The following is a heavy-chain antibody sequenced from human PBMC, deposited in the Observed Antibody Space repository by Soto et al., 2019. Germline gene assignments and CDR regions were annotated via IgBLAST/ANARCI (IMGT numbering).Heavy chain of an antibody. Sequence: QVHLVESGGGAVQPGRSLRLSCAASGFTFNNYAMHWVRQAPGKGLEWVAAISYDGSIVDYADSVKGRFASSRDNFQTTVYLQIKSLRADDTAVYYCVKARQSHLSTLEIQFDQWGQGTRVTVSS. CDR1: GFTFNNYA. V-gene: IGHV3-30*18. J-gene: IGHJ4*02. CDR3: VKARQSHLSTLEIQFDQ. CDR2: ISYDGSIV. D-gene: IGHD3-3*01.